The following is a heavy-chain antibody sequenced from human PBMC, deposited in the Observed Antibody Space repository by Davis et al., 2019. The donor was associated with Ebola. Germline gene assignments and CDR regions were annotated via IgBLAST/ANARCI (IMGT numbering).Heavy chain of an antibody. V-gene: IGHV1-69*04. Sequence: SVKVSCKASGGTFSSYAISWVRQAPGQGLEWMGRIIPILGIANYAQKFQGRVTITADKSTSTAYMELSSLRSEDTAVYYCARDHYCSSTSCYYYYYYGMDVWGQGTTVTVSS. CDR1: GGTFSSYA. D-gene: IGHD2-2*01. J-gene: IGHJ6*02. CDR3: ARDHYCSSTSCYYYYYYGMDV. CDR2: IIPILGIA.